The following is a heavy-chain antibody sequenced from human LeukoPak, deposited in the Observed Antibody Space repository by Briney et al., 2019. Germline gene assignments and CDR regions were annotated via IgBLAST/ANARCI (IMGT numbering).Heavy chain of an antibody. CDR1: GDSVSSNSAA. D-gene: IGHD1-14*01. CDR2: TYYRSKWYH. Sequence: SQTLSLTCALSGDSVSSNSAAWNWIRQSPSRGLEWLGRTYYRSKWYHDYAVFVKSRITINPDTSKNQFSLQLNSVTPEDTAVYDCPSAGIWGAWYFDLWGRGTLVTVSS. CDR3: PSAGIWGAWYFDL. V-gene: IGHV6-1*01. J-gene: IGHJ2*01.